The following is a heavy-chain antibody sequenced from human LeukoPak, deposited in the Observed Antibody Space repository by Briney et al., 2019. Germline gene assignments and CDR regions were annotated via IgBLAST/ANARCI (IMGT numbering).Heavy chain of an antibody. D-gene: IGHD4-17*01. CDR3: ARAFPFDDYGDPDAFDI. CDR2: IYYSGST. J-gene: IGHJ3*02. CDR1: GISISNGACD. Sequence: SQTLSLTYTVSGISISNGACDWSWIRQHLGKNLEWIGNIYYSGSTYYNPSLKSRVTISVDRSKNQFSLKLTSVTAADTAVYYCARAFPFDDYGDPDAFDIWGQGTMVTVSS. V-gene: IGHV4-31*02.